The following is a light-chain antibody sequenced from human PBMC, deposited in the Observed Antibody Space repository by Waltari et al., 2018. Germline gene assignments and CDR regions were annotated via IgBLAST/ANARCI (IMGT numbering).Light chain of an antibody. J-gene: IGKJ1*01. V-gene: IGKV4-1*01. CDR3: HQYYNTPRT. Sequence: DIVMMQSPDSLAVSLGERATINCRSSQSVLYGPTNKNYLAWYQQKPGQPPKLLIYWASTREYGVPDRFSGSGSGRDFTLTISSLQAEDVAVYYCHQYYNTPRTFGQGTKVEIK. CDR1: QSVLYGPTNKNY. CDR2: WAS.